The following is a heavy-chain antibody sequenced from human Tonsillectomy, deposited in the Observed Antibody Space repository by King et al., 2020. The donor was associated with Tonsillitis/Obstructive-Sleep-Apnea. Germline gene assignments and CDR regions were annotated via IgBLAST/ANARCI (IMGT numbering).Heavy chain of an antibody. Sequence: VQLVESGGGLIQPGGSLRLSCAASGFTVRSNYMSWVRQAPGKGLEWVSVIYSGGSTYYADSVKGRFTISRDNSKNTLYLQMNSLRAEDTAVYYCARGHYYGSGSFPFDYWGQGTLVTVSS. V-gene: IGHV3-53*01. CDR3: ARGHYYGSGSFPFDY. CDR2: IYSGGST. CDR1: GFTVRSNY. J-gene: IGHJ4*02. D-gene: IGHD3-10*01.